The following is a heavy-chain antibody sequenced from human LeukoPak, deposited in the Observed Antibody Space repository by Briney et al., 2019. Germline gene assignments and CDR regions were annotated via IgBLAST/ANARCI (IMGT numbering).Heavy chain of an antibody. CDR2: IVVGSGNT. V-gene: IGHV1-58*01. D-gene: IGHD6-19*01. Sequence: GASVKVSCKASGFTFTSSAVQWVRQARGQRHEWIGWIVVGSGNTNYAQKFQERVTITRDMSTSTAYMELSSLRSEDTAVYYCAAETAVAGNNWFDPWGQGTLVTVSS. CDR1: GFTFTSSA. CDR3: AAETAVAGNNWFDP. J-gene: IGHJ5*02.